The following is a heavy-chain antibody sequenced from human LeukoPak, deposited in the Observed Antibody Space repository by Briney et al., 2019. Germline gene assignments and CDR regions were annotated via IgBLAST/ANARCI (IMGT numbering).Heavy chain of an antibody. J-gene: IGHJ4*02. CDR1: GYTFTSNY. CDR2: INPSGGST. V-gene: IGHV1-46*01. Sequence: ASVKVSCKASGYTFTSNYMHWVRQAPGQGLEWMGMINPSGGSTSYAQKLQGRVTMTTDTSTSTAYMELRSLRSDDTAVYYCARDHDIVPTIVDYWGQGTLVTVSS. D-gene: IGHD5-12*01. CDR3: ARDHDIVPTIVDY.